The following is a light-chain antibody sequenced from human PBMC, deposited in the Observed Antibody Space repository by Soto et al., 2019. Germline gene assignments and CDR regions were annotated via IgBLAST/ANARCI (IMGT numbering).Light chain of an antibody. CDR2: DDN. V-gene: IGLV1-51*01. Sequence: QSVLTQPPSVSAAPGQKVTISCSGSSSNIGGNSVSWYQQLPGTAPKLLIYDDNKRPSGIPDRFSGSKSGTSATLGITGFQTGDEVDYYGGAWDSSRSAYVFGTGTKVIVL. J-gene: IGLJ1*01. CDR3: GAWDSSRSAYV. CDR1: SSNIGGNS.